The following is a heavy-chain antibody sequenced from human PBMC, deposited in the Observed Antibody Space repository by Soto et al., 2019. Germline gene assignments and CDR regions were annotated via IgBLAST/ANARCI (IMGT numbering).Heavy chain of an antibody. CDR3: ARASGSSYWFDP. Sequence: GGSLRLSCAASGFTFSSYGMHWVRQAPGKGLEWVAVISYDGSNKYYADSVKGRFTISRDNSKNTLYLQMNSLRADDTAVYYCARASGSSYWFDPWGQGTLVTVSS. CDR1: GFTFSSYG. J-gene: IGHJ5*02. D-gene: IGHD1-26*01. CDR2: ISYDGSNK. V-gene: IGHV3-30*03.